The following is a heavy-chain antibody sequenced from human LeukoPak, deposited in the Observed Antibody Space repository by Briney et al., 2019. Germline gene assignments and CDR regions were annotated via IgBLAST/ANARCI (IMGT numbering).Heavy chain of an antibody. V-gene: IGHV4-34*01. CDR2: INHSGST. CDR3: ARGVRWFGELSHFDY. D-gene: IGHD3-10*01. J-gene: IGHJ4*02. Sequence: SETLSLTCAVYGGSFSGYYWSWIRQPAGKGLEWIGEINHSGSTNYNPSLKSRVTISVDTSKNQFSLKLSSVTAADTAVYYRARGVRWFGELSHFDYWGQGTLVTVSS. CDR1: GGSFSGYY.